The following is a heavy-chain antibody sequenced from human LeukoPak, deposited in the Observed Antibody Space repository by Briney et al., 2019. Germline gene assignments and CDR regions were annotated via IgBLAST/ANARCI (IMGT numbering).Heavy chain of an antibody. CDR2: ILPDGRDT. V-gene: IGHV1-2*02. CDR1: GYTFAAHH. CDR3: SGRYGPGPV. D-gene: IGHD3-10*01. J-gene: IGHJ4*02. Sequence: SVKVSCKASGYTFAAHHIHWVRQAPGRGLEWMGWILPDGRDTKYSQKFQDRLTLTTDTSTNTAYMELSRLIPDDTAVYYCSGRYGPGPVWGQGTLISASP.